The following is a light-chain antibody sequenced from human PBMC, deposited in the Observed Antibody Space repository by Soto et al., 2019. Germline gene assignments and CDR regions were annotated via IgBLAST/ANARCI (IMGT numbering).Light chain of an antibody. CDR2: GAS. CDR1: QSVSSN. Sequence: EIVMTQSPATLSVSPGERATLSCWASQSVSSNLAWYQQKPGQAPRLLIYGASTRATGIPARFSGSGSGTEFTLTISSLQSEDFAVYYCQQYNNWPPGTFGQGTKVEIK. CDR3: QQYNNWPPGT. V-gene: IGKV3-15*01. J-gene: IGKJ1*01.